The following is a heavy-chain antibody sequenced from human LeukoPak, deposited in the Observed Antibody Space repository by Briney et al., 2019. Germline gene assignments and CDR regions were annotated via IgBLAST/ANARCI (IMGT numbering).Heavy chain of an antibody. D-gene: IGHD6-13*01. J-gene: IGHJ4*02. Sequence: GASVKVSCKASGYAFTGYYMHWVRHAPGQGLEWMGWINPNSGGTNYAQNFQGRVTMTRDTSISTAYMELSRLRSDDTAVYYCARPRSIAAAGTGFDYWGQGTLVTVSS. CDR3: ARPRSIAAAGTGFDY. CDR2: INPNSGGT. V-gene: IGHV1-2*02. CDR1: GYAFTGYY.